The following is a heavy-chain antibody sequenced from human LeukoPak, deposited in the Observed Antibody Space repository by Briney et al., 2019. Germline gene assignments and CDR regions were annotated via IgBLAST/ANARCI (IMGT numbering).Heavy chain of an antibody. V-gene: IGHV1-2*06. CDR3: ARELSTTVTSPIDY. Sequence: GASVKVSCKASGYTFTGYYMHWVRQAPGQGLEWMGRFNPHSGGTSYAQKFQGRVTMTRDTSISTAYMELRSLTSDDTAVYYCARELSTTVTSPIDYWGQGTLVTVSS. D-gene: IGHD4-17*01. J-gene: IGHJ4*02. CDR1: GYTFTGYY. CDR2: FNPHSGGT.